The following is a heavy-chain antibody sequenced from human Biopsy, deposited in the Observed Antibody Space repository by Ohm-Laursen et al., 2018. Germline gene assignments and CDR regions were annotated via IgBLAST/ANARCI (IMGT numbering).Heavy chain of an antibody. V-gene: IGHV3-9*01. J-gene: IGHJ4*02. CDR3: AKDKGAHINYGDLYYFDS. Sequence: SLRLSCAASRFTFEDYAMHWVRMTPGKGLEWVSGIDWNRGSIAYGDSVKGRFTISRDNGKNFLYLQMSSLRVEDTALYFCAKDKGAHINYGDLYYFDSWGPGTMVTVSA. D-gene: IGHD3-10*01. CDR2: IDWNRGSI. CDR1: RFTFEDYA.